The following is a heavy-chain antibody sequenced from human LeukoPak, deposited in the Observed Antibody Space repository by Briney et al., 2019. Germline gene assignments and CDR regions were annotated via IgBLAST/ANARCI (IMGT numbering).Heavy chain of an antibody. V-gene: IGHV4-4*02. Sequence: SGNLSLTCAVSGGSISSSNWWSWVRQPPGKGLEWIGEIYHSGSTNYNPSLKSRVTILVDKSKNQFSLKLSSVTAADTAVYYCARGGITGTTGAFDIWGQGTMVTVSS. CDR3: ARGGITGTTGAFDI. J-gene: IGHJ3*02. D-gene: IGHD1-20*01. CDR2: IYHSGST. CDR1: GGSISSSNW.